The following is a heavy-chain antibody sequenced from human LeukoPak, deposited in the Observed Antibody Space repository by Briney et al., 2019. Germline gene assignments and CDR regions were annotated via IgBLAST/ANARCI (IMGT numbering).Heavy chain of an antibody. Sequence: ASVKVSCKASGYTFTSYYMHWVRQAPGQGLEWMGIINPSGGSTSYAQKFQGRVTMTRDTSTSTVYMELSSLRSEDTAVYYCAAEGNDYGDYGYWGQGTLVTVSS. CDR1: GYTFTSYY. J-gene: IGHJ4*02. CDR3: AAEGNDYGDYGY. D-gene: IGHD4-17*01. CDR2: INPSGGST. V-gene: IGHV1-46*01.